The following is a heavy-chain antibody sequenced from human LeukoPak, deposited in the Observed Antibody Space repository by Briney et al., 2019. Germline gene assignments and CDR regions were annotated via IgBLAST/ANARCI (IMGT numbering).Heavy chain of an antibody. V-gene: IGHV1-2*04. Sequence: GASVKVSCKAPGYTFTGYYMHWVRQAPGQGLEWMGWINPNSGGTNYAQKFQGWVTMTRDTSISTAYMELSRLRSDDTAVYYCARAYYYGSGSPYAFDIWGQGTMVTVSS. J-gene: IGHJ3*02. D-gene: IGHD3-10*01. CDR1: GYTFTGYY. CDR3: ARAYYYGSGSPYAFDI. CDR2: INPNSGGT.